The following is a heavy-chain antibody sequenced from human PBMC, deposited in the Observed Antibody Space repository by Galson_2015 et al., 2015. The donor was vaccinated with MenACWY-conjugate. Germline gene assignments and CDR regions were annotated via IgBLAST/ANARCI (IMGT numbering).Heavy chain of an antibody. Sequence: SLRLSCAASGFTFSSYEMNWVRQAPGKGLEWVSYISSSGNTIYYADSVKDRFTISRDNAKNSLYLQMNSLRAEDTAVYYCARGVYDSSGYYFPWGQGTLVTVSS. D-gene: IGHD3-22*01. V-gene: IGHV3-48*03. J-gene: IGHJ1*01. CDR2: ISSSGNTI. CDR3: ARGVYDSSGYYFP. CDR1: GFTFSSYE.